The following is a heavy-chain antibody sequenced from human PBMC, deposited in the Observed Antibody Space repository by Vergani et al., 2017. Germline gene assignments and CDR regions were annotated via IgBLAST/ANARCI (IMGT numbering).Heavy chain of an antibody. CDR3: ARKGVVAATRRYIRFDP. V-gene: IGHV4-39*07. D-gene: IGHD2-15*01. J-gene: IGHJ5*02. CDR1: GGSISSGSYY. CDR2: INHSGST. Sequence: QVQLQESGPGLVKPSQTLSLTCTVSGGSISSGSYYWSWIRQPPGKGLEWIGEINHSGSTNYNPSLKSRVTISVDTSKNQFSLKLSSVTAADTAVYYCARKGVVAATRRYIRFDPWGQGTLVTVSS.